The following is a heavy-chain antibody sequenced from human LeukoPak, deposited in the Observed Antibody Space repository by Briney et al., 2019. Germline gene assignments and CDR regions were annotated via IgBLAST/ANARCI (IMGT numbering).Heavy chain of an antibody. Sequence: GGSLRLSCAASGFTFSSYGMYWVRQAPGKGLEWVTFIQYDGSNKYYADSVKGRFTISRDNSKNTLYLQMNSLRAEDTAVYYCARTSWDDYGDYGPFDPWGQGTLVTVSS. J-gene: IGHJ5*02. CDR2: IQYDGSNK. D-gene: IGHD4-17*01. CDR3: ARTSWDDYGDYGPFDP. CDR1: GFTFSSYG. V-gene: IGHV3-30*02.